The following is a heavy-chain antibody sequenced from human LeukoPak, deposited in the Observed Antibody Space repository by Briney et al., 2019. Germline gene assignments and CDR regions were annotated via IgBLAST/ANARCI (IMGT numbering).Heavy chain of an antibody. D-gene: IGHD3-22*01. CDR2: IYYSGST. Sequence: PSETLSLTCTVSGGSISSYYWSWIRQPPGKGLEWIGSIYYSGSTYYNPSLKSRVTISVDTSKNQFSLKLSSVTAADTAVYYCAREYSSQDWFDPWGQGTLVTVSS. CDR3: AREYSSQDWFDP. V-gene: IGHV4-59*12. J-gene: IGHJ5*02. CDR1: GGSISSYY.